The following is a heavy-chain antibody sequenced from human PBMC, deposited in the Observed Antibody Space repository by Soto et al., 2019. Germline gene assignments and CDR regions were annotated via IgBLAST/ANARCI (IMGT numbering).Heavy chain of an antibody. J-gene: IGHJ4*02. CDR1: GFTFSSYR. CDR3: ARVKYEFFDY. Sequence: EVQLVESGGGLVQPGGSLRLSCAVSGFTFSSYRMNWVRQAPGKGLEGVSYISSSSSTRYYSDSVKGRFTISRDNAKNTLYLQMNSLRDEDTAVYYCARVKYEFFDYWGQGVLVTVSS. D-gene: IGHD3-10*01. CDR2: ISSSSSTR. V-gene: IGHV3-48*02.